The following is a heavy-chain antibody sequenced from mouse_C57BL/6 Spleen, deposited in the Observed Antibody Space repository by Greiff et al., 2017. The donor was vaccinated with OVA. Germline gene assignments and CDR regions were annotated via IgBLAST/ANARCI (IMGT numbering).Heavy chain of an antibody. D-gene: IGHD1-1*01. V-gene: IGHV5-4*03. J-gene: IGHJ2*01. Sequence: EVKLMESGGGLVKPGGSLKLSCAASGFTFSSYAMSWVRQTPEKRLEWVATISDGGSYTYYPDNVQGRFTISRDNAKNNLYLQMSHLKSEDTAMYYCARGAYGSSYYFDYWGQGTTLTVSS. CDR3: ARGAYGSSYYFDY. CDR2: ISDGGSYT. CDR1: GFTFSSYA.